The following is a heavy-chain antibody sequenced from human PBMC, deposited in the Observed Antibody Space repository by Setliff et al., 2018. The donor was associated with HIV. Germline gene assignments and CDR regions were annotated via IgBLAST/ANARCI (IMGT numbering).Heavy chain of an antibody. V-gene: IGHV4-34*01. Sequence: SETLSLTCTLNGVPLSDYYWNWIRQSPGKGLEWIVEVNHNGNINYNPSLKSRVTVSVDTSKTQYSLKMISVTAADTAVYYCARGHCSGTNCYGVDYYGMDVWGQGTTVTVS. D-gene: IGHD2-2*01. J-gene: IGHJ6*02. CDR1: GVPLSDYY. CDR2: VNHNGNI. CDR3: ARGHCSGTNCYGVDYYGMDV.